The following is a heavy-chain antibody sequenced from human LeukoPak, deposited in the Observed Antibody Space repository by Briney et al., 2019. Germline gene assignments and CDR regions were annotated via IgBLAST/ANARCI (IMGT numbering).Heavy chain of an antibody. CDR1: GGSISSSSYY. V-gene: IGHV4-39*01. J-gene: IGHJ1*01. D-gene: IGHD3-22*01. Sequence: SETLSLTCTVSGGSISSSSYYWGWIRQPPGKGLEWIGSIYYSGSTHYNPSLKSRVTISVDTSKNQFSLKLSSVPAADTAVYYCARLDAYYDGSGYYYPGFFQHWGQGTLVTVSS. CDR3: ARLDAYYDGSGYYYPGFFQH. CDR2: IYYSGST.